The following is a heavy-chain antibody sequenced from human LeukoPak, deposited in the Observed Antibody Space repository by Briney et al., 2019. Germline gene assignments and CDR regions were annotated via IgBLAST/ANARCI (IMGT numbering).Heavy chain of an antibody. J-gene: IGHJ4*02. Sequence: GESLKISCKGSGYSFTSYWIGWVRQMPGKGLEWMGIIYPGDSDTRYSPSFQGQVTISADKSISTAYLQWSSLKASDTAMYYCARHLGPYDSSFATPDYWGQGTLVTVSS. CDR3: ARHLGPYDSSFATPDY. CDR1: GYSFTSYW. V-gene: IGHV5-51*01. D-gene: IGHD5-12*01. CDR2: IYPGDSDT.